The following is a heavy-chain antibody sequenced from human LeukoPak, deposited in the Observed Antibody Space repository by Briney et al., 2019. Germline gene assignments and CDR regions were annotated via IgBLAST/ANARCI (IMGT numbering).Heavy chain of an antibody. V-gene: IGHV3-48*03. D-gene: IGHD6-19*01. CDR3: ARDRAGEPPSYFDN. J-gene: IGHJ4*02. CDR1: GFTFSTYA. Sequence: PGGSLRLSCAASGFTFSTYAMDWVRQAPGKGLEWVSYISSSGGTIYYADSVKGRFTISRDNAKNSLYLQMNSLRAEDTAVYYCARDRAGEPPSYFDNWGQGTLVTVSS. CDR2: ISSSGGTI.